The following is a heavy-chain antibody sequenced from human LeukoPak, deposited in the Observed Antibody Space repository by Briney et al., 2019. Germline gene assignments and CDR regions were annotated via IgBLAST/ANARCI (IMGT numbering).Heavy chain of an antibody. CDR1: GGSLSGSY. D-gene: IGHD4-17*01. J-gene: IGHJ4*02. CDR2: IYTSGST. V-gene: IGHV4-4*09. Sequence: SETLSLTCTVSGGSLSGSYWSWIRQPPGKGLEWIGYIYTSGSTNYNPSLKSRVTMSIDTSKNQFSLKLSSVTAADTAVYYCARLFATVTTNFDYWGQGTLVTVSS. CDR3: ARLFATVTTNFDY.